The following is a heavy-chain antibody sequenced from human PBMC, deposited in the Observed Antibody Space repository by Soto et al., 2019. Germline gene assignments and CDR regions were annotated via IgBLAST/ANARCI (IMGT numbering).Heavy chain of an antibody. D-gene: IGHD1-26*01. CDR3: ARAGLLLDY. CDR1: GFNFSSYG. J-gene: IGHJ4*02. V-gene: IGHV3-33*01. Sequence: QVQLVESGGGVVQPGRSLRLSCAASGFNFSSYGMHWVRQAPGKGLEWVAVIWYDESNKYYADSVKGRFTISRDISKNTLYLQVNSRRADDTAVYYCARAGLLLDYWGQGTLVTVSS. CDR2: IWYDESNK.